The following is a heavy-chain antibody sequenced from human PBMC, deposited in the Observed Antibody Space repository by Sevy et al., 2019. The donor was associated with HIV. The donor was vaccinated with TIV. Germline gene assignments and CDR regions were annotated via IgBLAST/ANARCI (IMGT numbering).Heavy chain of an antibody. J-gene: IGHJ6*02. V-gene: IGHV3-15*01. CDR2: IKSKTDGGTI. D-gene: IGHD2-8*02. CDR3: TTDPIILLLVTDGMDV. CDR1: GFTFTYAW. Sequence: GGSLRLSCAASGFTFTYAWMNWVRQAPGKGLEWVGRIKSKTDGGTIDYAAPVRGRFTISRDDSKNTLYLQMNSLKTEETTVYYCTTDPIILLLVTDGMDVWGQGTTVTVSS.